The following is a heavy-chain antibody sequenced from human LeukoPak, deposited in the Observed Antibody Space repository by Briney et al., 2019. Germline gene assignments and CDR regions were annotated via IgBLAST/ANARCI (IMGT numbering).Heavy chain of an antibody. D-gene: IGHD5-24*01. CDR1: GGSISSGGYY. CDR3: ARGPKRDGSQAFDI. CDR2: IYYSGST. V-gene: IGHV4-31*03. Sequence: PSETLSLTCTVSGGSISSGGYYWSWIRQHPGKGLEWIGYIYYSGSTYYNPSLKSRVTISVDTSKNQFSLELSSVTAADTAVYYCARGPKRDGSQAFDIWGQGTMVTVSS. J-gene: IGHJ3*02.